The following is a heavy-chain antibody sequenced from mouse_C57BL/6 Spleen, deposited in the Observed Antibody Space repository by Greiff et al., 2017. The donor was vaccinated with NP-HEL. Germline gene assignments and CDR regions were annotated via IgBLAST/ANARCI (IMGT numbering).Heavy chain of an antibody. CDR1: GYTFTSYG. V-gene: IGHV1-81*01. J-gene: IGHJ4*01. D-gene: IGHD2-4*01. CDR2: IYPRSGNT. Sequence: VQLQQSGAELARPGASVKLSCKASGYTFTSYGISWVKQRTGQGLEWIGEIYPRSGNTYYNEKFKGKATLTADKSSSTAYMELRSLTSEDSAVYFCAREGDDDEGYAMDYWGQGTSVTVSS. CDR3: AREGDDDEGYAMDY.